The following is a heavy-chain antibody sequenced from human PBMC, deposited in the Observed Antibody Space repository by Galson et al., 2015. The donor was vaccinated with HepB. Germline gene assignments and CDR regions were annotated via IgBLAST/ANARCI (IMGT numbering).Heavy chain of an antibody. Sequence: SLRLSCAASRFTFSSYWMSWVRQAPGKGLEWVAKIKQHGRDTYYVDSVKGRFTISRDNAKNSVYLQMNSLRTEDTALYYCARAAAGWSAGRYNHHHYYMDVWGKGTTVTVS. CDR1: RFTFSSYW. CDR3: ARAAAGWSAGRYNHHHYYMDV. V-gene: IGHV3-7*01. CDR2: IKQHGRDT. D-gene: IGHD5-24*01. J-gene: IGHJ6*03.